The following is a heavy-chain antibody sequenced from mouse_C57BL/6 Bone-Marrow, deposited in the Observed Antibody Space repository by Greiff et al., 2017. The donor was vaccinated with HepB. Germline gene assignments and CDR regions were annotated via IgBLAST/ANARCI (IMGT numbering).Heavy chain of an antibody. CDR2: ISYDGSN. J-gene: IGHJ2*01. D-gene: IGHD2-3*01. V-gene: IGHV3-6*01. CDR1: GYSITSGYY. Sequence: EVKLQESGPGLVKPSQSLSLTCSVTGYSITSGYYWNWIRQFPGNKLEWMGYISYDGSNNYNPSLKNRISITRDTSKNQFFLKLNSVTTEDTATYYCAVRWLLGALDFDYWGQGTTLTVSS. CDR3: AVRWLLGALDFDY.